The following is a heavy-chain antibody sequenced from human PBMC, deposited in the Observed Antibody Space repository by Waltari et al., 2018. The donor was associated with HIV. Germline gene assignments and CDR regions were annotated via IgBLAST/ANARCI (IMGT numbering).Heavy chain of an antibody. J-gene: IGHJ2*01. Sequence: QLQLQESGPGLVKPSETLSLTCAVSGGSVSSSSYFWGWIRKPPGKGLEWVGRIYYTGRAYYNPSLKSRVTISVDTSKNQFSLKVTSVTAADTAVYYCARHALRVGVAYWNFDLWGRGTLVTVSS. CDR2: IYYTGRA. CDR3: ARHALRVGVAYWNFDL. V-gene: IGHV4-39*01. CDR1: GGSVSSSSYF. D-gene: IGHD1-26*01.